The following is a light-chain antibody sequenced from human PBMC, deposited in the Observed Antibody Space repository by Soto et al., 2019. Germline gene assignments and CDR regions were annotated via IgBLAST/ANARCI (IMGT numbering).Light chain of an antibody. CDR2: EVS. V-gene: IGLV2-14*01. Sequence: QSALTQPASVSGPPGQSITISRTGTSSDVGGYNYVSWYQQHPGKAPKLMIYEVSNRPSGVSNRFSGSKSGNTASLTISGLQAEDEADYCCSSYTSSSTLYVFGTGTKVTVL. CDR3: SSYTSSSTLYV. J-gene: IGLJ1*01. CDR1: SSDVGGYNY.